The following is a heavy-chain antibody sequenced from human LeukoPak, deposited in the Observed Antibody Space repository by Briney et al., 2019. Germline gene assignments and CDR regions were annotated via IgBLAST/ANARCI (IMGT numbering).Heavy chain of an antibody. Sequence: PSETLSLTCAVYGGSFSGYYWTWVRQFPGQGLQWIGEVSLEGLTNYNPSLSSRVTISLDRAKNHLSLHLSSVTAADTAVYFCSRENAAFSPFGYWGQGTLVTV. D-gene: IGHD6-25*01. J-gene: IGHJ4*02. V-gene: IGHV4-34*01. CDR3: SRENAAFSPFGY. CDR1: GGSFSGYY. CDR2: VSLEGLT.